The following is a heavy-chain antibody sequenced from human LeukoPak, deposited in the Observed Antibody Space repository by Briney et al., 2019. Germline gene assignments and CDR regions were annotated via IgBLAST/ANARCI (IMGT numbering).Heavy chain of an antibody. V-gene: IGHV3-30*18. J-gene: IGHJ4*02. CDR1: GFTFSSYG. D-gene: IGHD5-18*01. CDR3: AKNPRARGYSYGYADY. CDR2: ISYDGSNK. Sequence: GGSLRLSCAASGFTFSSYGMHWVRQAPGKGLEWVAVISYDGSNKYYADSVKGRFTISRDNSKNTLYLQMNSLRAEDTAVYYCAKNPRARGYSYGYADYWGQGTLVTASS.